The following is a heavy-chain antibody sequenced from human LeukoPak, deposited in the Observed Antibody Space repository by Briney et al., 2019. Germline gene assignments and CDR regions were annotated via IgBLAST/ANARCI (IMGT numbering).Heavy chain of an antibody. CDR2: ISGSGGST. V-gene: IGHV3-23*01. J-gene: IGHJ4*02. CDR3: APPPLDIVVVPGYDDY. Sequence: GGSLRLSCAASGFTFTTYGMHWVRQAPGKGLEWVSAISGSGGSTYYADSVKGRFTISRGNSKNTLYLQMNSLRAEDTAVYYCAPPPLDIVVVPGYDDYWGQGTLVTVSS. D-gene: IGHD2-2*01. CDR1: GFTFTTYG.